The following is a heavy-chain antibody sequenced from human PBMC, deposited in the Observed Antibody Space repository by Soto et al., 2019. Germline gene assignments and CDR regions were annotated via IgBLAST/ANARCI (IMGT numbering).Heavy chain of an antibody. Sequence: VQLVQSEAEVKKPGASVKVSCEASGYTFINHGISWVRQAPGQGLEWMGWVSGSNGNTMYAQKFQGRVTMTTETSTSTAHMELRNLRSDDTAVYFCARDFYPLAYYFDPWGQGTLVTVSS. CDR3: ARDFYPLAYYFDP. CDR1: GYTFINHG. CDR2: VSGSNGNT. V-gene: IGHV1-18*04. J-gene: IGHJ4*02.